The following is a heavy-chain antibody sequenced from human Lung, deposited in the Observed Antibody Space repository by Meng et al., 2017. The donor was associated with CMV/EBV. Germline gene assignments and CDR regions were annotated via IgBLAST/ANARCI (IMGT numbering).Heavy chain of an antibody. D-gene: IGHD1-1*01. J-gene: IGHJ5*02. CDR1: GFTFIHHA. CDR2: ISGSGTTP. CDR3: AKAPDQLPHYNWFDP. V-gene: IGHV3-23*01. Sequence: GFTFIHHAMSWVRQRPGKGLEWVSAISGSGTTPYYTDSVRGRFIISRDNSKNTLYLQMSRLRADDTAVYYCAKAPDQLPHYNWFDPWGPGTLVTVSS.